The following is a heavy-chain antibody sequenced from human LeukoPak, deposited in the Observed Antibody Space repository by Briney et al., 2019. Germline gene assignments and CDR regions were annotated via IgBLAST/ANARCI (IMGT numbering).Heavy chain of an antibody. J-gene: IGHJ6*03. CDR2: IYTSGST. Sequence: PSETLSLTCTVSGGSISSYYWSWIRQPPGKGLEWIGRIYTSGSTNYNPSLKSRVTMSVDTSKNQFSLKLSSVTAADTAVYYCARAHSGYSSSWYNYYYYYMDVWGKGTTVTVSS. D-gene: IGHD6-13*01. V-gene: IGHV4-4*07. CDR3: ARAHSGYSSSWYNYYYYYMDV. CDR1: GGSISSYY.